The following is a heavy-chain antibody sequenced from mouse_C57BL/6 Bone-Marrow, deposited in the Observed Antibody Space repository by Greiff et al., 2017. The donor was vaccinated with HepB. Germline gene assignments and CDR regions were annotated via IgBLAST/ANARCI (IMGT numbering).Heavy chain of an antibody. Sequence: QVQLKESGPGLVQPSQSLSITCTVSGFSLTSYGVHWVRQSPGKGLEWLGVIWSGGSTDYNAAFISRLSISKDNSKSQVFFKMNSLQADDTAIYYCAREGLGYFDYWGQGTTLTVSS. D-gene: IGHD3-1*01. CDR1: GFSLTSYG. CDR3: AREGLGYFDY. J-gene: IGHJ2*01. V-gene: IGHV2-2*01. CDR2: IWSGGST.